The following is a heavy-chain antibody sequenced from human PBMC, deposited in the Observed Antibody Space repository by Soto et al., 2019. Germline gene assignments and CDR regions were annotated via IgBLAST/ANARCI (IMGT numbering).Heavy chain of an antibody. V-gene: IGHV2-26*01. D-gene: IGHD5-12*01. Sequence: SGPTLVNPTETLTLTCTVSGFSLSNARMGVSWVRQPPGKALEWLAHIFSNDEKSYSTSLKSRLTISKDTSKSQVVLTMTNMDPVDTATYYCARGPGDGYNEPVFDPWGQGTLVTVSS. CDR3: ARGPGDGYNEPVFDP. CDR1: GFSLSNARMG. CDR2: IFSNDEK. J-gene: IGHJ5*02.